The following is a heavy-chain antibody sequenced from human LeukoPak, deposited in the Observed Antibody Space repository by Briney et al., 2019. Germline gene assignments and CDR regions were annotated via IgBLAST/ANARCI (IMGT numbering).Heavy chain of an antibody. D-gene: IGHD3-10*01. CDR3: ASQYGSGSYYNYYGMDV. Sequence: SVKVSCTASGGTFSSYAISWVRQAPGQALEWMGRIIPILGIANYAQKFQGRVTITADKSTSTAYMELSSLRSEDTAVYYCASQYGSGSYYNYYGMDVWGQGTTVTVSS. CDR2: IIPILGIA. J-gene: IGHJ6*02. V-gene: IGHV1-69*04. CDR1: GGTFSSYA.